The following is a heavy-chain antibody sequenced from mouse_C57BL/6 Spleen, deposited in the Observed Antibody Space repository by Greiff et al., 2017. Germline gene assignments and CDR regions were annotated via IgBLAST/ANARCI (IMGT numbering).Heavy chain of an antibody. Sequence: VQLQQSGAELVKPGASVKLSCKASGYTFTSYWMHWVKQRPGQGLEWIGMIHPNSGSTNYNEKFKSKATLTVDKSSSTAYMQLSSLTSEDSAVYYCANIYYDYPYAMDYWGQGTSVTVSS. CDR3: ANIYYDYPYAMDY. D-gene: IGHD2-4*01. CDR2: IHPNSGST. CDR1: GYTFTSYW. J-gene: IGHJ4*01. V-gene: IGHV1-64*01.